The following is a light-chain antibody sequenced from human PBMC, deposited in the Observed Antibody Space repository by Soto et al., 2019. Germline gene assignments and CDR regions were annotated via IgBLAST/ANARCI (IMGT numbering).Light chain of an antibody. CDR3: QQRTNRPL. J-gene: IGKJ2*01. Sequence: EIVLTQSPATLSLSPGERATLSCRASQTISSFLAWYQQKPGQAPRLLIYDTSNRATGVPARFSGSRSGTDFTLTISSLEPEDVAVYYCQQRTNRPLFGQGTKLEIK. CDR2: DTS. V-gene: IGKV3-11*01. CDR1: QTISSF.